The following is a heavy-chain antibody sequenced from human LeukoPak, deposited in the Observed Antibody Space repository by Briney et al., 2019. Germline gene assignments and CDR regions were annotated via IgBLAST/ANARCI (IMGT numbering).Heavy chain of an antibody. CDR3: ARPNDYIDY. J-gene: IGHJ4*02. CDR2: ISSSGSTI. D-gene: IGHD2-8*01. CDR1: GFTFSSYE. V-gene: IGHV3-48*03. Sequence: GGSLRLSCAASGFTFSSYEMKWVRQAPGKGLEWFSYISSSGSTIYYADSVKGRFTISRDNAKNSLYLQMNSLRAEDKAVYYCARPNDYIDYWGQGTLVTVSS.